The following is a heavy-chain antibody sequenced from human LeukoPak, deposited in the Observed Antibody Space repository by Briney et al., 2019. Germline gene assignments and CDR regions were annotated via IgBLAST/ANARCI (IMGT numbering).Heavy chain of an antibody. D-gene: IGHD2-2*01. V-gene: IGHV1-69*01. CDR1: GGTFSSYA. CDR3: ARAVVPAASYYYYYMDV. Sequence: EASVKVSCKASGGTFSSYAISWVRQAPGQGLEWMGGIIPIFGTANYAQKFQGRVTITADESTSTAYMELSSLRSEDTAVYYCARAVVPAASYYYYYMDVWGKGTTVTVSS. CDR2: IIPIFGTA. J-gene: IGHJ6*03.